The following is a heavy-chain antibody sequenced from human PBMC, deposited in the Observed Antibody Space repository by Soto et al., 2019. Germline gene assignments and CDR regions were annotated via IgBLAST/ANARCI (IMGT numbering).Heavy chain of an antibody. V-gene: IGHV4-34*01. Sequence: PSETLCLSCAVDGGSFSGYYWTWIRQPPGTGLEWIGEINHSGSTNYNPSLKSRVTISVDTSKNQFSLKLTSVTAADTAVYYCARDEITGLFAYWGQGTLVTVSS. D-gene: IGHD2-8*02. CDR2: INHSGST. CDR3: ARDEITGLFAY. J-gene: IGHJ4*02. CDR1: GGSFSGYY.